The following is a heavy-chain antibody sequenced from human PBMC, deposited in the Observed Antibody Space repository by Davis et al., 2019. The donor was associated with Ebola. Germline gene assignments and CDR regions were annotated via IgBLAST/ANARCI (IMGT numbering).Heavy chain of an antibody. Sequence: MPSETLSLTCTVSGGSISSSSYYWSWIRQPPGKGLEWIGEINHSGSTNYNPSLKSRVTISVDTSKNQFSLKLSSVTAADTAVYYCAGTYGGYVGYWGQGTLVTVSS. D-gene: IGHD4/OR15-4a*01. CDR1: GGSISSSSYY. V-gene: IGHV4-39*01. CDR2: INHSGST. CDR3: AGTYGGYVGY. J-gene: IGHJ4*02.